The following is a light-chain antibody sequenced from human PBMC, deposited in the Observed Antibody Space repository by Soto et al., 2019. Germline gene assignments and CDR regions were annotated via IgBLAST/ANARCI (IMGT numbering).Light chain of an antibody. Sequence: QSALTQPASVSGSPGQSITISCNGSSSDVGNYNLVSWYQQHPGKAPKIMIYEGSKRPSGVSNRFSGSKSGNTASLTISGLQAEDEADYYCCSYAGSSTFVVFGGGTKLTVL. CDR3: CSYAGSSTFVV. J-gene: IGLJ2*01. CDR1: SSDVGNYNL. V-gene: IGLV2-23*03. CDR2: EGS.